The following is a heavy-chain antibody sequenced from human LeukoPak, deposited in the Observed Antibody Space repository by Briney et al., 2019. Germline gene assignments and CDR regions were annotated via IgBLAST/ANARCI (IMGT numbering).Heavy chain of an antibody. CDR2: INPSGGST. J-gene: IGHJ3*02. CDR3: ARDRAYYDTRADDAFDI. V-gene: IGHV1-46*01. Sequence: VASVKVSCKASGYTSTSYYMHWVRQAPGQGLEWMGIINPSGGSTSYAQKFQGRVTMTRDTSTSTVYMELSSLRSEDTAVYYCARDRAYYDTRADDAFDIWGQGTMVTASS. D-gene: IGHD3-22*01. CDR1: GYTSTSYY.